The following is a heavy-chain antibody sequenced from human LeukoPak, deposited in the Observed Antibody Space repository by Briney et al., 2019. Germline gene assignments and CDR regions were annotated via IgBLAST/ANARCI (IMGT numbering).Heavy chain of an antibody. V-gene: IGHV1-69*13. CDR3: ASPWGSSSWYRADPPPFDY. CDR1: GGTFGNYA. D-gene: IGHD6-13*01. CDR2: IIPIFGTA. J-gene: IGHJ4*02. Sequence: ASVKVSCKASGGTFGNYAISWVRQAPGQGLEWMGGIIPIFGTANYAQKFQGRVTITADESTSTAYMELSSLRSEDTAVYYCASPWGSSSWYRADPPPFDYWGQGTLVTVSS.